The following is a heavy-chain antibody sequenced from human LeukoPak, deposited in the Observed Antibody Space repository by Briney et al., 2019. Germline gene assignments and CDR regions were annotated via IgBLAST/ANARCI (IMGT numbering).Heavy chain of an antibody. CDR1: GFTFSDYY. Sequence: GGSLRLSCAASGFTFSDYYMSWIRQAPGKGLEWVSYISSSGSTIYYADSVKGRITISRDNAKNSLYLQMNSLRAEDTAVYYCARDSSSWLSVDPWGQGTLVTVSS. CDR3: ARDSSSWLSVDP. J-gene: IGHJ5*02. D-gene: IGHD6-13*01. V-gene: IGHV3-11*01. CDR2: ISSSGSTI.